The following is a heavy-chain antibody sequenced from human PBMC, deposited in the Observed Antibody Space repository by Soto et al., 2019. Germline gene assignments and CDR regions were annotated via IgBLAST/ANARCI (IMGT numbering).Heavy chain of an antibody. CDR1: GFTFSNFG. Sequence: PGGSLRLSCVASGFTFSNFGLNWVRQAPGKGLEWVSSISSSDKYIYYAESVKGRFTIARDNAKNSLSLQMNSLRADDTAVYYCARVFCRGDCYSPLDYWGQGTLVTVSS. V-gene: IGHV3-21*01. J-gene: IGHJ4*02. CDR2: ISSSDKYI. D-gene: IGHD2-21*02. CDR3: ARVFCRGDCYSPLDY.